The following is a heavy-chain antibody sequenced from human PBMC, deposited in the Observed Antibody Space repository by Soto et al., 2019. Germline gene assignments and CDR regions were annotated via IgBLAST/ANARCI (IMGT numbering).Heavy chain of an antibody. CDR1: GFTFSSYA. V-gene: IGHV3-23*01. D-gene: IGHD2-15*01. CDR3: ATGRYCSGGSCDGAFDY. CDR2: ISGSGGST. Sequence: EVQLLESGGGLVQPGGSLRLSCAASGFTFSSYAMSWVRQAPGKGLEWVSAISGSGGSTYYADSVKGRFTISRDNSKNTLYLQMNSLRAEDTAVYYCATGRYCSGGSCDGAFDYWVQGTLVTVSS. J-gene: IGHJ4*02.